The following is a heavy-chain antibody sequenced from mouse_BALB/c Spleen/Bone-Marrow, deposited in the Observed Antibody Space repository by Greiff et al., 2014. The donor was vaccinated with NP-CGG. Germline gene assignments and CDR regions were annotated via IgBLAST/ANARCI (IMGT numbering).Heavy chain of an antibody. J-gene: IGHJ1*01. CDR1: GYTFTSYW. CDR3: TRGDYDWYFDV. Sequence: LVESGAELVKPGASVKMSCKASGYTFTSYWVHWVKQRPGQGLEWIGVIDPSDSYTSYNQKFKGKATLTVDTSSSTAYMQLSSLTSEDSAVYYCTRGDYDWYFDVWGAGTTVTVSS. CDR2: IDPSDSYT. V-gene: IGHV1S127*01. D-gene: IGHD2-4*01.